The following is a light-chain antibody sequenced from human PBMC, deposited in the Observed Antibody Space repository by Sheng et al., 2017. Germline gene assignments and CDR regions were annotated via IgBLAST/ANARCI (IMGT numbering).Light chain of an antibody. V-gene: IGLV3-21*02. CDR3: QVWDTVSDHVV. CDR2: NDS. J-gene: IGLJ2*01. Sequence: SYELTQPPSVSVAPGQTAGITCGGNNIGSKSVHWYQQKPGHAPVVVVNNDSDRPSGIPERFSGSNSANTATLTISRVEAADEADYYCQVWDTVSDHVVFGGGTKLTVL. CDR1: NIGSKS.